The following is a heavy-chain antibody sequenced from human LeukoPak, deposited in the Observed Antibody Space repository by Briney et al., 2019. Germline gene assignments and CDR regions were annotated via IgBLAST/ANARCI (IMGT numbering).Heavy chain of an antibody. D-gene: IGHD2-21*01. V-gene: IGHV3-23*01. CDR3: AKDFRIGYSAHFDY. Sequence: GGSLRLSCVGSGFTFRSHAMSWVRQAPEKGLEFVSGIYENGGTTYYADSVKGRFSISRDNSKNTLYLQVDSLRGEDTAVYYCAKDFRIGYSAHFDYWGQGALVTVSS. CDR2: IYENGGTT. J-gene: IGHJ4*02. CDR1: GFTFRSHA.